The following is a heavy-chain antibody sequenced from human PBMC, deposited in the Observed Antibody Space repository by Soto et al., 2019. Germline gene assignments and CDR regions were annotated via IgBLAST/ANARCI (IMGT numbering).Heavy chain of an antibody. CDR3: VKDTYYYDSSGYYIFDD. J-gene: IGHJ4*02. CDR2: ISYDGSNK. V-gene: IGHV3-30*18. D-gene: IGHD3-22*01. Sequence: QEQLVESGGGVVQPGRSLRLSCAASGLTFSRYGMHWVRQAPGQVLEWAAHISYDGSNKHYAESVKGRFTIYRDSSKNTLYLQMNSLRAEDTAVYYCVKDTYYYDSSGYYIFDDWGQGTLVAVSS. CDR1: GLTFSRYG.